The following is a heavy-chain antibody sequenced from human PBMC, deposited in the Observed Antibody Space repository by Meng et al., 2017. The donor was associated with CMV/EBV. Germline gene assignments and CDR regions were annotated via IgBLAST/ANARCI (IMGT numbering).Heavy chain of an antibody. J-gene: IGHJ4*02. CDR2: IYPGDSDT. V-gene: IGHV5-51*01. Sequence: KVSCKGSGYSFTSYWIGWVRQMPGKGLEWMGIIYPGDSDTRYSPSFQGQVTISADKSISTAYPQWSSLKASDTAMYYCARSSSWYPSELNYWGQGTLVTVSS. CDR1: GYSFTSYW. D-gene: IGHD6-13*01. CDR3: ARSSSWYPSELNY.